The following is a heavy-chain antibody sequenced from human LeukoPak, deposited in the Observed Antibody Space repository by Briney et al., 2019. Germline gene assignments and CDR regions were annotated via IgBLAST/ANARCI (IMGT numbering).Heavy chain of an antibody. V-gene: IGHV3-7*01. D-gene: IGHD2-2*01. Sequence: AGSLTLSCAASEFSFSTNWMHWVRQTPGKGLEWVAELNEAGSVKYYMDSVKVQFTIFRDNAKSLLFLQMYNLRTEDTGVYSWANVPRSTVSYWGRGTLVTVSS. CDR2: LNEAGSVK. CDR1: EFSFSTNW. CDR3: ANVPRSTVSY. J-gene: IGHJ4*02.